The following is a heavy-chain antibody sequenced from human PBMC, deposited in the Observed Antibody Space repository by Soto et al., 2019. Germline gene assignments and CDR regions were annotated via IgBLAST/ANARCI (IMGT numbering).Heavy chain of an antibody. V-gene: IGHV1-69*12. Sequence: QVPLVQSGAEVKQPGSSVKVSCKASGGTFSSYAISWVRQAPGQGLEWMGGIIPIFGTANYAQKFQGRVTITADESTSTAYMELSSLRSEDTAVYYCASQPAGITGTPIDYWGQGTLVTVSS. CDR1: GGTFSSYA. J-gene: IGHJ4*02. CDR2: IIPIFGTA. D-gene: IGHD1-7*01. CDR3: ASQPAGITGTPIDY.